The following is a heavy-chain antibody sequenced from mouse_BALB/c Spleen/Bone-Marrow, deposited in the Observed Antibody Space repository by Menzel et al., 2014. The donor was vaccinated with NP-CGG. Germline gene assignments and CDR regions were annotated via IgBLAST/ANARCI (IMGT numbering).Heavy chain of an antibody. Sequence: VKLQESGAELVKPGASVKLSCKASGYTFTSYYMYWVKQRPGQGLEWIVEINPSNGGTNFNEKFKSKATLTVDKSSSTAYMQLSSLTSEDSAVYYCIYYGNPYAMDYWGQGTSVTVSS. CDR2: INPSNGGT. D-gene: IGHD2-1*01. V-gene: IGHV1S81*02. J-gene: IGHJ4*01. CDR1: GYTFTSYY. CDR3: IYYGNPYAMDY.